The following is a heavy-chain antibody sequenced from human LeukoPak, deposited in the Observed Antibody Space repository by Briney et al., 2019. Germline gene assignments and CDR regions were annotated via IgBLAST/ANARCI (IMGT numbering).Heavy chain of an antibody. V-gene: IGHV4-59*01. CDR1: GGFISNYY. CDR2: IYYNGIT. Sequence: SETLSLTCTVSGGFISNYYWNWIRQPPGKGLEWIGYIYYNGITIYNPSLKSRVTISVDTSKNEFSLKLSSVTATDTAVYYCARDKAPNYYYYGMDVWGQGTTVTVFS. CDR3: ARDKAPNYYYYGMDV. J-gene: IGHJ6*02. D-gene: IGHD6-6*01.